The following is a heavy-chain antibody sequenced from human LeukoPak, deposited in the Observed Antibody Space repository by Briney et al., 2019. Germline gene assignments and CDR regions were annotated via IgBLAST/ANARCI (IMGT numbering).Heavy chain of an antibody. Sequence: PGGSLRRSCAASGFTFSSYAMHWVRQAPGKGLEWVAVISYDGSNKYYADSVKGRFTISRDNSKNTLYLQMNSLRAEDTAVYYCARGADYYDSSGPEPQLYYFDYWGQGTLVTVSS. CDR2: ISYDGSNK. CDR1: GFTFSSYA. D-gene: IGHD3-22*01. CDR3: ARGADYYDSSGPEPQLYYFDY. J-gene: IGHJ4*02. V-gene: IGHV3-30*04.